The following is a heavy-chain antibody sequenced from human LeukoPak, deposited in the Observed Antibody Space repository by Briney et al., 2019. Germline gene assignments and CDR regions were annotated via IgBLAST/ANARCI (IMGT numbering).Heavy chain of an antibody. J-gene: IGHJ4*02. D-gene: IGHD3-22*01. CDR1: GGSISSYY. V-gene: IGHV4-4*07. CDR3: ATSYYYDSSGYFDYHDY. CDR2: IYTSGST. Sequence: NPSETLSLTCAVSGGSISSYYWSWIRQPAGKGLEWIGHIYTSGSTNYNPSLKSRVTMSVDTSKNQFSLKLSSVTAADTAVYYCATSYYYDSSGYFDYHDYWGQGTLVTVSS.